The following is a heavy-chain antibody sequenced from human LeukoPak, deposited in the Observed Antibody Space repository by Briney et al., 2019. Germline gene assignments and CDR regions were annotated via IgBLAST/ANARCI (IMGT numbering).Heavy chain of an antibody. CDR1: GYTFSSYY. V-gene: IGHV1-46*01. D-gene: IGHD4-17*01. CDR2: INPSGGST. CDR3: ARDSWTPVTTRDYFDH. J-gene: IGHJ4*02. Sequence: ASVKVSCKTSGYTFSSYYTHWVRQAPGQGLEWMGIINPSGGSTNYAQKFQGRVTMTRDMSTSTAYMELRSLRSDDTAVYYCARDSWTPVTTRDYFDHWGQGTLVTVSS.